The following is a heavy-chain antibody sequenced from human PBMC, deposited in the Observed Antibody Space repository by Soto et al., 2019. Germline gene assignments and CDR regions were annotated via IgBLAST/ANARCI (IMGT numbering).Heavy chain of an antibody. CDR3: ARGKLSDYVWGSYRYHFDY. D-gene: IGHD3-16*02. CDR2: INHSGST. Sequence: SETLSLTCAVYGGSFSGYYWSWIRQPPGKGLEWIGEINHSGSTNYNPSLKSRVTISVDTSKNQFSLKLGSVTAADTAVYYCARGKLSDYVWGSYRYHFDYWGQGTVVTVSS. CDR1: GGSFSGYY. J-gene: IGHJ4*02. V-gene: IGHV4-34*01.